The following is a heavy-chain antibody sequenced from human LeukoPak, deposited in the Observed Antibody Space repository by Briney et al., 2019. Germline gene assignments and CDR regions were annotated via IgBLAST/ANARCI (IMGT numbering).Heavy chain of an antibody. V-gene: IGHV3-30*18. D-gene: IGHD2-21*02. CDR2: TSYDGSSK. Sequence: GRSLSLSCAASGFTFSTYAMHWVRQAPGKGLEWLAVTSYDGSSKYYADSVKGRFTISRDNSRKTLFLHMDRLRPEDTAVYYCAKGMPFCGNDCHWIDCWGQGTLVTVSS. J-gene: IGHJ4*02. CDR1: GFTFSTYA. CDR3: AKGMPFCGNDCHWIDC.